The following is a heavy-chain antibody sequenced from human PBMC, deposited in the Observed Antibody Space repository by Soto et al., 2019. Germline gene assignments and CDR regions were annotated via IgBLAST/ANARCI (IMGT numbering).Heavy chain of an antibody. J-gene: IGHJ6*02. D-gene: IGHD2-15*01. V-gene: IGHV3-21*01. CDR2: ISSSGYI. CDR3: ARDCSGGSCYPGMDV. Sequence: EVQLVESGGGLVKPGGSLRLSCAASGFNFNSYTINWVRQAPGKRLGRLSSISSSGYIFSTDSGRGRFTISRDNAKNSVYLQISSLRAEDTAVYFCARDCSGGSCYPGMDVWGQGTTVTVSS. CDR1: GFNFNSYT.